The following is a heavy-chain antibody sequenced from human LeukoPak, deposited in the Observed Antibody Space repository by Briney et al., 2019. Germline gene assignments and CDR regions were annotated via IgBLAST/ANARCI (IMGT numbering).Heavy chain of an antibody. D-gene: IGHD1-1*01. V-gene: IGHV5-51*01. CDR1: GYSFSNYW. CDR3: ARPGERSRRDWNLDQ. J-gene: IGHJ4*02. CDR2: VYPRDSDT. Sequence: GESLKISCKASGYSFSNYWIGWVRQVPARGLEWMGIVYPRDSDTRYSPSFQGQVTISADKSISTACLQWSSLKASDTAVYYCARPGERSRRDWNLDQWGQGTLVTVSS.